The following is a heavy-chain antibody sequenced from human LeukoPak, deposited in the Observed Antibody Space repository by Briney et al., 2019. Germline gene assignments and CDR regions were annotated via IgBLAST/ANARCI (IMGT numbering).Heavy chain of an antibody. CDR3: ARERAEGGSGYYNSFDY. J-gene: IGHJ4*02. D-gene: IGHD3-22*01. CDR2: ISYDGSNK. Sequence: GGSLRLSCAASGFTFSIYAIHWVRQAPGKGLEWVAVISYDGSNKYYADSVKGRFTISRDNSKNTLYLQMNSLRAEDTAVYYCARERAEGGSGYYNSFDYWGQGTQVTVSS. V-gene: IGHV3-30-3*01. CDR1: GFTFSIYA.